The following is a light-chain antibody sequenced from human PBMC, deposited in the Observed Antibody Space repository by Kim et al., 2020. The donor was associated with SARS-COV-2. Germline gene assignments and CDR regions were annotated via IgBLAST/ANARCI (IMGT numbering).Light chain of an antibody. CDR2: GAS. J-gene: IGKJ2*01. Sequence: VSPGERATLSCRASQSISTNLAWYQQKPGQAPRLLIYGASTRATDIPARFSGSGYGTEFTLTISSLQSEDFAVYYCQQYDNWPPLTFGQGTKLEI. CDR1: QSISTN. V-gene: IGKV3-15*01. CDR3: QQYDNWPPLT.